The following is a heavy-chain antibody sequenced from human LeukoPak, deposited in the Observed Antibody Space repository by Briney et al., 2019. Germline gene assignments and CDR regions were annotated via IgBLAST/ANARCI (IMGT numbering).Heavy chain of an antibody. CDR3: ARTRGYSYATDYYFDY. V-gene: IGHV3-64*01. J-gene: IGHJ4*02. CDR1: GFTFSSYS. Sequence: PGGSLRLSCAASGFTFSSYSMNWVRQAPGKGLEYVSAISSNGGSTYYANSVKGRFTISRDNSKNTLYLQMGSLRAEDMAVYYCARTRGYSYATDYYFDYWGQGTLVTVSS. CDR2: ISSNGGST. D-gene: IGHD5-18*01.